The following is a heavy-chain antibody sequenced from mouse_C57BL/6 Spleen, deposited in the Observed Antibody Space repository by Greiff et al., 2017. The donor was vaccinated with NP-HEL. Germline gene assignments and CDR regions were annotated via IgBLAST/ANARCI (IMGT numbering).Heavy chain of an antibody. D-gene: IGHD1-1*01. J-gene: IGHJ2*01. CDR3: ARRGYGSSYDY. CDR1: GYTFTSYG. Sequence: VKLMESGAELARPGASVKLSCKASGYTFTSYGISWVKQRTGQGLEWIGEIYPRSGNTYYNEKFKGKATLTADKSSSTAYMELRSLTSEDSAVYFCARRGYGSSYDYWGQGTTLTVSS. V-gene: IGHV1-81*01. CDR2: IYPRSGNT.